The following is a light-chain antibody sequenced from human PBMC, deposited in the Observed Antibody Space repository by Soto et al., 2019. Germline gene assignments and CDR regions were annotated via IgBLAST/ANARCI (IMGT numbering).Light chain of an antibody. V-gene: IGKV3-20*01. CDR1: QSVSSSY. CDR3: QQYGSSPLT. CDR2: GAS. J-gene: IGKJ4*01. Sequence: EIVLTHSPGTLSLSPGERATLSCRASQSVSSSYLAWYQQEPGQAPRLLIYGASSRATGIPDRFSGSGSGTDFTLTISRLEPEDFAVYYCQQYGSSPLTFGGGTKVDIK.